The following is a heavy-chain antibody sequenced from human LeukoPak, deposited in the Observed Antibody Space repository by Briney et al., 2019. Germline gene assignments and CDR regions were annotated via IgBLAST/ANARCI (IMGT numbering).Heavy chain of an antibody. D-gene: IGHD2-15*01. CDR1: GGSVSSGSYY. CDR3: ARGMKRAAPGY. V-gene: IGHV4-61*01. Sequence: SETLSLTCTVSGGSVSSGSYYWSWIRQPPGTGLEWIGYIYYSGSTNYNPSLKSRVTISVDTSKNQFSLKLSSVTAADTAVYYCARGMKRAAPGYWGQGTLVTVSS. CDR2: IYYSGST. J-gene: IGHJ4*02.